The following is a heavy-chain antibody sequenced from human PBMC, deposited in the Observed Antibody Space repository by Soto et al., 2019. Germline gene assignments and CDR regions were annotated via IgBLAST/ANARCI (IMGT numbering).Heavy chain of an antibody. J-gene: IGHJ4*02. D-gene: IGHD3-16*02. Sequence: LSLTCTVSCGSISSGDYYWSWIRQPPGKGLGWIGYIYYSGSTYYDPSLKSRVTISVDTSKNQFSLKLSSVTAADTAVYYCARGAIDYDYVWGSYRYTAYFDYWGQGTLVTVSS. CDR2: IYYSGST. CDR3: ARGAIDYDYVWGSYRYTAYFDY. CDR1: CGSISSGDYY. V-gene: IGHV4-30-4*01.